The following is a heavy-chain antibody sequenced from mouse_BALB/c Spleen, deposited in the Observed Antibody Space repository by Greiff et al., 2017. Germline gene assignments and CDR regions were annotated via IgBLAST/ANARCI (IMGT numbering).Heavy chain of an antibody. J-gene: IGHJ2*01. D-gene: IGHD1-1*01. V-gene: IGHV5-12-1*01. Sequence: EVKLVESGGGLVKPGGSLKLSCAASGFAFSSYDMSWVRQTPEKRLEWVAYISSGGGSTYYPDTVKGRFTISRDNAKNTLYLQMSSLKSEDTAMYYCARRGTVVAPFDYWGQGTTLTVSS. CDR1: GFAFSSYD. CDR2: ISSGGGST. CDR3: ARRGTVVAPFDY.